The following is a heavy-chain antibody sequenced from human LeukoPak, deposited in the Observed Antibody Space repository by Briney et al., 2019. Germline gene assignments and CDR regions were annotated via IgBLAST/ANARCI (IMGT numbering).Heavy chain of an antibody. CDR1: GYTFTSYY. CDR3: ARSVSGWSDY. J-gene: IGHJ4*02. V-gene: IGHV1-8*01. D-gene: IGHD3-22*01. CDR2: MNPNRGNK. Sequence: ASVNVSCKASGYTFTSYYINWVRQATGQGLEWMGWMNPNRGNKGYAQKFQDRLTIARNNSISTAYMELTSVRSEDAAVYYCARSVSGWSDYWGQGTLVTVSS.